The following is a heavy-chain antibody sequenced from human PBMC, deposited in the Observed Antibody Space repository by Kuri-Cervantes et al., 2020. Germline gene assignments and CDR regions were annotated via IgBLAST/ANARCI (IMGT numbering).Heavy chain of an antibody. CDR3: AKEPPITMDTEYFQH. J-gene: IGHJ1*01. CDR1: GFTFDDYA. CDR2: ISWNSGSI. V-gene: IGHV3-9*01. Sequence: LSLTCAASGFTFDDYAMHWVRQAPGKGLEWVSGISWNSGSIGYADSVKGRFTISRDNAKNSLYLQMNSLRAEDTAVYYCAKEPPITMDTEYFQHWGQGTLVTVSS. D-gene: IGHD3-10*01.